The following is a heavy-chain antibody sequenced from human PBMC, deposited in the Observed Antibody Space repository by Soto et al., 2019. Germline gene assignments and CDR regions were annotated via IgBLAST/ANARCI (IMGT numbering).Heavy chain of an antibody. CDR1: GFTFSSYA. J-gene: IGHJ4*02. CDR3: ARDRDGSAYYHTY. CDR2: VSYDGRNK. Sequence: QVQLVESGGGVVQPGRSLRLSCVASGFTFSSYAMHWVRQAPGKGLEWVSLVSYDGRNKYYADSMKGRFTISRDNSKNTLYLQMNSLRAEDTAVYYCARDRDGSAYYHTYWGQGTLVTVSS. D-gene: IGHD3-22*01. V-gene: IGHV3-30*04.